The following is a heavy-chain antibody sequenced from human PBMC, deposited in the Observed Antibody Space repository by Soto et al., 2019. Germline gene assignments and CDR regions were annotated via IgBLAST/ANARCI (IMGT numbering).Heavy chain of an antibody. CDR1: GGSISSSSYY. CDR3: ARVQPGAKGLRSYYYGMDV. CDR2: IYYSGST. Sequence: PSETLSLTCTVSGGSISSSSYYWGWIRQPPGKGLEWIGSIYYSGSTYYNPSLKSRVTISVDTSKNQFSLKLSSVTAADTAVYYCARVQPGAKGLRSYYYGMDVWGQGTTVTVSS. J-gene: IGHJ6*02. V-gene: IGHV4-39*07. D-gene: IGHD1-26*01.